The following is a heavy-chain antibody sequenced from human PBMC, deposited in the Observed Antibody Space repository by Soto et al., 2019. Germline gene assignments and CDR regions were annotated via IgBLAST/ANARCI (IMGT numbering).Heavy chain of an antibody. J-gene: IGHJ4*02. Sequence: EVQLVESGGGLVQPGGSLRLSCAASGFTFSSYWMSWVRQAPGKGLEWVANIKQDGSEKYYVDSVKGRFTISRDNAKNLLYLQMNSLRAEDTAVYYCARAKYCTNGVCFYFDYWGQGTLVTVSS. D-gene: IGHD2-8*01. CDR2: IKQDGSEK. V-gene: IGHV3-7*03. CDR1: GFTFSSYW. CDR3: ARAKYCTNGVCFYFDY.